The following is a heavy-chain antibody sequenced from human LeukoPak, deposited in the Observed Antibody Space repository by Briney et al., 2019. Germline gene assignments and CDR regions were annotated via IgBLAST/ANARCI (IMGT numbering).Heavy chain of an antibody. CDR2: ISSSGSTI. J-gene: IGHJ4*02. CDR1: GFIFSSYA. V-gene: IGHV3-48*03. Sequence: GGSLRLSCAASGFIFSSYAMSWVRQAPGKGLGWVSYISSSGSTIYYADSVKGRFTISRDNAKNSLYLQMNSLRAEDTAVYYCARVGQQLALDYWGQGTLVTVSS. D-gene: IGHD6-13*01. CDR3: ARVGQQLALDY.